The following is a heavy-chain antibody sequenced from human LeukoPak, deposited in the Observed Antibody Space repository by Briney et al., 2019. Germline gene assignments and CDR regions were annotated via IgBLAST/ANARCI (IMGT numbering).Heavy chain of an antibody. CDR3: VTRTTIFGVVIYFDY. CDR1: GYTLTELS. D-gene: IGHD3-3*01. CDR2: FDPEDGET. Sequence: GASVKVSCKVSGYTLTELSMHWVRQAPGKGLEWMGGFDPEDGETIYAQKFQGRVTMTEDTSTDTAYMELSSLRSEDTAVYYRVTRTTIFGVVIYFDYWGQGTLVTVSS. J-gene: IGHJ4*02. V-gene: IGHV1-24*01.